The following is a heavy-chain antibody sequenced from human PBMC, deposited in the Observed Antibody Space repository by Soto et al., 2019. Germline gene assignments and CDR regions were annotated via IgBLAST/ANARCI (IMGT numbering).Heavy chain of an antibody. CDR3: ARGPTDYYDNSGNYFLDY. Sequence: QVQLVQSGAEVKKPGASVKVSCKVSGYSFITYGVSWVRQAPGQGLDWMGWISTYNGNTKYAERLQGRVTMTTDTTTSTAYMELRSLRSDDTAVYYCARGPTDYYDNSGNYFLDYWGQGTLVTVSS. J-gene: IGHJ4*02. CDR2: ISTYNGNT. V-gene: IGHV1-18*01. CDR1: GYSFITYG. D-gene: IGHD3-22*01.